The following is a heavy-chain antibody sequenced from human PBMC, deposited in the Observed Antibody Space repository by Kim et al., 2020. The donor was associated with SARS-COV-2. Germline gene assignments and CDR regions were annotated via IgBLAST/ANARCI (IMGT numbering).Heavy chain of an antibody. J-gene: IGHJ4*02. D-gene: IGHD3-9*01. Sequence: RITISRDNAKNTLYLQMNSLRAEDTAVYYCARAHTYYDILTGYYMYYFDYWGQGTLVTVSS. CDR3: ARAHTYYDILTGYYMYYFDY. V-gene: IGHV3-74*01.